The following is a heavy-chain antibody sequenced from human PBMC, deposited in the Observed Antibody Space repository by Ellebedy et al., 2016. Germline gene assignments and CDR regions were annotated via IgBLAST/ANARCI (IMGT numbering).Heavy chain of an antibody. J-gene: IGHJ4*02. Sequence: GGSLRLSCAGSGFTFSSYWMTWVRQAPGKGLEWVANIKPDGSEKNYVDSVKGRFAISRDNPKNSLYLQMNSLRAEDTAVYYCARDFDCWGQGTLVTVSS. V-gene: IGHV3-7*01. CDR1: GFTFSSYW. CDR2: IKPDGSEK. CDR3: ARDFDC.